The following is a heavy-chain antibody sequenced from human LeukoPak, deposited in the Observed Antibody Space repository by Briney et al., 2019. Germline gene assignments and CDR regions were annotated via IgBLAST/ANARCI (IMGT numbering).Heavy chain of an antibody. Sequence: GGSLRLSCAASGFTFSSYWMSWVRQAPGKGLEWVANIKQDGSEKYYVDSVKGRFTISRDNAKNSLYLQMNSLRAGDTAVYYCARAAYSSTWYSRYFDLWGRGTLVTVSS. CDR3: ARAAYSSTWYSRYFDL. CDR1: GFTFSSYW. V-gene: IGHV3-7*01. D-gene: IGHD6-13*01. J-gene: IGHJ2*01. CDR2: IKQDGSEK.